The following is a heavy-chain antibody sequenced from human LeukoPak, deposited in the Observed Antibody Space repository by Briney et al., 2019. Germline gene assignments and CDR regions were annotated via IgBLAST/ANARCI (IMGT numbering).Heavy chain of an antibody. CDR2: IYNTGNT. CDR3: ARDKGPFWYFDL. J-gene: IGHJ2*01. Sequence: PSEPLSLTCTVSGDSISSYYWNWIRQPPGKGLEWIGNIYNTGNTDYNPSLKSRVTISVDTSKKQISLKLSSVTAADTAVYYCARDKGPFWYFDLWGRGTLVTVSS. CDR1: GDSISSYY. V-gene: IGHV4-59*01.